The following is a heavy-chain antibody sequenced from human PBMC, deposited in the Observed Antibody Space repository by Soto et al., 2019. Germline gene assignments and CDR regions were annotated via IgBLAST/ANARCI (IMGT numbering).Heavy chain of an antibody. CDR2: IYYSGST. CDR3: ARDSIEHSSGYYYDGFDY. Sequence: PSETHSLTSTVSGLNIISGDYYWSWIRKPPGKGLEWIGYIYYSGSTYYNPSLKSRVTISVDTSKNQFSLKLSSVTAADTAVYYCARDSIEHSSGYYYDGFDYWGQGTLVTVSS. CDR1: GLNIISGDYY. D-gene: IGHD3-22*01. V-gene: IGHV4-30-4*01. J-gene: IGHJ4*02.